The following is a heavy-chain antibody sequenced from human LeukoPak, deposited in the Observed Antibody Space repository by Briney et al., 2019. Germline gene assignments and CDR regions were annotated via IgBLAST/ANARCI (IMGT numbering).Heavy chain of an antibody. D-gene: IGHD1-26*01. CDR3: VKAVGAKGDYYYYYGMDV. Sequence: GRSLRLSCAASGFTFSSYAMHWVRQAPGKGLEYVSAISSNGGSTYYADSVKGRFTISRDNSKNTLCLQMSSLRAEDTAVYYCVKAVGAKGDYYYYYGMDVWGQGTTVTVSS. CDR1: GFTFSSYA. CDR2: ISSNGGST. V-gene: IGHV3-64D*09. J-gene: IGHJ6*02.